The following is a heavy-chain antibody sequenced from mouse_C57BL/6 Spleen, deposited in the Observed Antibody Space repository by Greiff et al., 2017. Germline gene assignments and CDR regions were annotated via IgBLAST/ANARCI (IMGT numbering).Heavy chain of an antibody. CDR2: INPNNGGT. CDR3: ARGGYYGYYAMDY. J-gene: IGHJ4*01. CDR1: GYTFTDYN. V-gene: IGHV1-18*01. D-gene: IGHD1-1*01. Sequence: VQLQQSGPELVKPGASVKIPCKASGYTFTDYNMDWVKQSHGKSLEWIGDINPNNGGTIYNQKFKGKATVTVDKSSSTAYMELRSLTSEDTAVYYCARGGYYGYYAMDYWGQGTSVTVSS.